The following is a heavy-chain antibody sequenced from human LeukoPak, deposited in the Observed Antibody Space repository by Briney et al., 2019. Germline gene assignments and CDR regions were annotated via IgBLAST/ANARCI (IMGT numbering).Heavy chain of an antibody. Sequence: SETLSLTCTVSGGSINSYYWSWIRQPPGKGLDWIGYVDHSGSTSYNPSLKSRTSISVDTSKKQFSLRLTSVTAADTAVYYCAREPGPTYYDILIGAFDIWGQGTMVTVSS. D-gene: IGHD3-9*01. CDR3: AREPGPTYYDILIGAFDI. J-gene: IGHJ3*02. CDR2: VDHSGST. V-gene: IGHV4-59*12. CDR1: GGSINSYY.